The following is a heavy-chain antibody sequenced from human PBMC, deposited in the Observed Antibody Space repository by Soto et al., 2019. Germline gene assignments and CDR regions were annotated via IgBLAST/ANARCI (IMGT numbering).Heavy chain of an antibody. CDR2: IYHSGST. CDR3: ARVPDR. CDR1: GDSISSGGYS. V-gene: IGHV4-30-2*01. Sequence: SETLSLTCAVSGDSISSGGYSWNWIRQPPGKGLEWIGYIYHSGSTYYNTSLKSRVTISVDRSKNQFSLKLSSVTAADTAVYYCARVPDRWGQGTLVTVSS. J-gene: IGHJ5*02. D-gene: IGHD2-2*01.